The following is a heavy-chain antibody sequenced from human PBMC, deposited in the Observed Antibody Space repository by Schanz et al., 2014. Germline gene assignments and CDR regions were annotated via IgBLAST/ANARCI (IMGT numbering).Heavy chain of an antibody. D-gene: IGHD1-1*01. Sequence: QVQLVQSGAEVKKPGASVKVSCKASGYTFVSYSMHWVRQAPGQGLEWMGIINPSGGGTSYALRFQDRVTVTRDTSRSTVYMELSSLRSEDTAVYYCARDHVATTDYDYFFYYLDVWATGITVIVSS. J-gene: IGHJ6*03. CDR2: INPSGGGT. CDR1: GYTFVSYS. CDR3: ARDHVATTDYDYFFYYLDV. V-gene: IGHV1-46*01.